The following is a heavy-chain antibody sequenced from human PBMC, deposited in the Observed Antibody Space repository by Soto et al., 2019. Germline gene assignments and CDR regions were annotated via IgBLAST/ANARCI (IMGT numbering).Heavy chain of an antibody. CDR2: ISGSGTNI. CDR3: AKDAFGGASDY. D-gene: IGHD3-3*01. Sequence: VQLLESGGGLAQQGGSLTLSCAASGFTFSSYAMHWVRQAPGRGLEWVSTISGSGTNIYYADSVQGRVIISRDNSQNTRFLQMSSLRVEDAAKYYWAKDAFGGASDYWGQGTQVTVSS. J-gene: IGHJ4*02. CDR1: GFTFSSYA. V-gene: IGHV3-23*01.